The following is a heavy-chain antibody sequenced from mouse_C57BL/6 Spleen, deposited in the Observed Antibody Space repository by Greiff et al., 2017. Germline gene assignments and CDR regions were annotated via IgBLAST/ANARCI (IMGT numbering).Heavy chain of an antibody. CDR3: AIDYGSSHYAMDY. V-gene: IGHV1-74*01. D-gene: IGHD1-1*01. CDR2: IHPSDSDT. Sequence: VQRVESGAELVKPGASVKVSCTASGYTFTSYWMHWVKQRPGQGLEWIGRIHPSDSDTNYNQKFKGKATLTVDKSSSTAYMQLSSLTSEDSAVYYCAIDYGSSHYAMDYWGQGTSVTVSS. CDR1: GYTFTSYW. J-gene: IGHJ4*01.